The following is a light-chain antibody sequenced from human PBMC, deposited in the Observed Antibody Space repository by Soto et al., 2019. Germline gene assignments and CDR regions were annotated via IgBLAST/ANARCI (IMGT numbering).Light chain of an antibody. CDR2: DVS. J-gene: IGLJ1*01. CDR1: SSDVGGYNF. V-gene: IGLV2-11*01. CDR3: FSYAGSSTFV. Sequence: QSVLTQPRSVSGSPGQSVTISCTGTSSDVGGYNFVSWYQHHPGKAPKLMIHDVSKRPSGVPDRFSGSKSGNTASLTISGLQAEDEADYYCFSYAGSSTFVFGTGTKLTVL.